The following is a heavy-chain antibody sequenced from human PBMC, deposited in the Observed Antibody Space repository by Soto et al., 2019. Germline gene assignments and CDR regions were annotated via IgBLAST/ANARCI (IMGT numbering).Heavy chain of an antibody. CDR1: GGSIISDY. CDR3: ARLRSWEIFGVVTNYYYYMDV. D-gene: IGHD3-3*01. CDR2: IYYSGST. J-gene: IGHJ6*03. Sequence: SETLCLTCTVSGGSIISDYWSWIRQPPGKGLEWIGYIYYSGSTNYNPSLKSRVTISVDTSKNQFSLKLSSVTAADTAVYYCARLRSWEIFGVVTNYYYYMDVWGKGTTVTVSS. V-gene: IGHV4-59*08.